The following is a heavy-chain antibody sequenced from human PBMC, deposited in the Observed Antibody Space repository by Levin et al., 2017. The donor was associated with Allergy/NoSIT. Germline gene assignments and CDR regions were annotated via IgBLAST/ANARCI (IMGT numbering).Heavy chain of an antibody. V-gene: IGHV1-2*02. CDR3: ARDLYKDDSVFGD. D-gene: IGHD3-3*01. CDR1: RYIFSDYF. CDR2: INPHSGDT. J-gene: IGHJ4*02. Sequence: GESLKISCKASRYIFSDYFIHWVRQAPGQGLEWMGWINPHSGDTKYAQEFQGRVTMTRDTSISTAYMELTRLTSDETAVYYCARDLYKDDSVFGDWGQGTLVNVFS.